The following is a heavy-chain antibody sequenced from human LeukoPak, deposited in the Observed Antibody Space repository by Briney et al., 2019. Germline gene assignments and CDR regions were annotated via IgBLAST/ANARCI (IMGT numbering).Heavy chain of an antibody. CDR3: AKGSGNGYGSGPFDY. V-gene: IGHV3-23*01. J-gene: IGHJ4*02. D-gene: IGHD3-10*01. Sequence: GGSLRLSCAASGFTFHDYGMSWVRQAPGKGLEWVSAISTTSTETHYADSVKGRFTISRDNSKNTLSLQMSSLRAEDTALYYCAKGSGNGYGSGPFDYWGQGTLVTVSS. CDR2: ISTTSTET. CDR1: GFTFHDYG.